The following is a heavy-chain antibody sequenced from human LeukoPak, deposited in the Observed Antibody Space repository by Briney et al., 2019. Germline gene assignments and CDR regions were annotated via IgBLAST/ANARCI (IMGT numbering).Heavy chain of an antibody. CDR1: GYSFTSYW. D-gene: IGHD4-23*01. CDR2: MYPGDSDT. CDR3: GRHLYGGNSAIDY. Sequence: GESLKISCKGSGYSFTSYWIGWVRQMPGKGLEWMGIMYPGDSDTRYSPSFQGQVTISVDKSISTAYLQWSSLKASDTATYYCGRHLYGGNSAIDYWGQGTLVTVSS. V-gene: IGHV5-51*01. J-gene: IGHJ4*02.